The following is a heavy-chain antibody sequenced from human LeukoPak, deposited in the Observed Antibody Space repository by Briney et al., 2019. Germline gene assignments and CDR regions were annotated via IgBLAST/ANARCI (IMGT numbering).Heavy chain of an antibody. Sequence: PGGSLRLSCAASAFTFSDYHMSWIRQAPGRGLEWVSYISGTSLTISYADSVKGRFTVSRDNAKNSLYLQMNSLRAEDTAVYYCARMIADRPHYYYYMDVWGTGTTVTVSS. CDR3: ARMIADRPHYYYYMDV. CDR1: AFTFSDYH. D-gene: IGHD6-6*01. J-gene: IGHJ6*03. CDR2: ISGTSLTI. V-gene: IGHV3-11*04.